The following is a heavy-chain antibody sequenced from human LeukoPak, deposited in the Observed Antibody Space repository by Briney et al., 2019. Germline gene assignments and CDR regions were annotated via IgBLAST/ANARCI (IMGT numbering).Heavy chain of an antibody. V-gene: IGHV1-18*01. Sequence: ASVKVSCKASGYTFTSYGISWVRQAPGQGLEWMGWISAYNGNTNYAQKLQGRVTMTTDTSTSTAYMELRSLRSDDAAVCYCAMIRTGIYYYYYGMDVWGQGTTVTVSS. J-gene: IGHJ6*02. CDR2: ISAYNGNT. CDR1: GYTFTSYG. D-gene: IGHD3/OR15-3a*01. CDR3: AMIRTGIYYYYYGMDV.